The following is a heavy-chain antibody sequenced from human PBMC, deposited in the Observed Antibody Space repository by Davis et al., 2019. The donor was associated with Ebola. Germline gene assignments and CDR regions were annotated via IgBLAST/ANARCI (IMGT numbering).Heavy chain of an antibody. CDR3: ARLGGSSPFDY. V-gene: IGHV4-39*01. CDR1: GGSISTSGYY. CDR2: IYYSGNT. D-gene: IGHD3-16*01. J-gene: IGHJ4*02. Sequence: PSETLSLTCTISGGSISTSGYYWGWIRQPPGKGLEWIGTIYYSGNTYYNSSLKSRVTISVDTSKNQFSLKLMSVTAADTAVYYCARLGGSSPFDYWGQGTLVTVSS.